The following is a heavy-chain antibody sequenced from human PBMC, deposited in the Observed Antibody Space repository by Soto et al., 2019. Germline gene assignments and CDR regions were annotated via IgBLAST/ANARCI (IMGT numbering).Heavy chain of an antibody. D-gene: IGHD1-26*01. CDR3: AKGLLAIVGTTLPRDAFNI. V-gene: IGHV3-30*18. Sequence: GGSLRLSCAASGFSFTTYVMHWVRQAPGKGLEWVAVISHDGSYKYYGDAVKGRFTISRDTSKNAVYLEMNSLRPEDTAVYYCAKGLLAIVGTTLPRDAFNIWGQGTMVTAS. CDR2: ISHDGSYK. CDR1: GFSFTTYV. J-gene: IGHJ3*02.